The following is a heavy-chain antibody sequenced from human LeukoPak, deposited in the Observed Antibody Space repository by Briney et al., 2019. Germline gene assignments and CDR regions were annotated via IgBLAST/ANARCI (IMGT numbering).Heavy chain of an antibody. V-gene: IGHV4-38-2*01. Sequence: PSETLSLTXAVSGYSMSSGYYWGWVRQPPGKGLEWIGSIYRSGSTYYNPSLKSRITISVDTSKNQFSLKLSSVTAADTAFYYCPRGGEWELQYFDYWGQGTLVTVSS. D-gene: IGHD1-26*01. CDR3: PRGGEWELQYFDY. CDR1: GYSMSSGYY. J-gene: IGHJ4*02. CDR2: IYRSGST.